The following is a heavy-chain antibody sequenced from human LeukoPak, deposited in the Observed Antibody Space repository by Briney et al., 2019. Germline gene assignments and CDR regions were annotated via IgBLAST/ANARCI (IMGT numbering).Heavy chain of an antibody. Sequence: SETLSLTCAVYGGSFSGYYWSWIRQPPGKGLEWIGEINHSGSTNYNPSLKTRVTILVDTSKNQFSLKLSSVTAADTAVYYCARDGYNSNWFDPWGQGTLVTVSS. V-gene: IGHV4-34*01. CDR3: ARDGYNSNWFDP. D-gene: IGHD5-24*01. J-gene: IGHJ5*02. CDR1: GGSFSGYY. CDR2: INHSGST.